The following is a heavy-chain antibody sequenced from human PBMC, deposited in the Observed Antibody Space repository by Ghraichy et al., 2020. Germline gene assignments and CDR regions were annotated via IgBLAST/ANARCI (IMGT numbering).Heavy chain of an antibody. CDR1: GFTFSSYA. D-gene: IGHD3-3*01. CDR3: AHNPPYDFWSGYYPGYFDY. V-gene: IGHV3-23*01. CDR2: ISGSGGST. Sequence: GESLNISCAASGFTFSSYAMSWVRQAPGKGLEWVSAISGSGGSTYYADSVKGRFTISRDNSKNTLYLQMNSLRAEDTAVYYCAHNPPYDFWSGYYPGYFDYWGQGTLVTVSS. J-gene: IGHJ4*02.